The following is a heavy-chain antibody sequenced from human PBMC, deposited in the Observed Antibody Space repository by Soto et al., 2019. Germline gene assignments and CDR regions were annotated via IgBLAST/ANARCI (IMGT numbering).Heavy chain of an antibody. J-gene: IGHJ4*02. CDR2: LSGSGGTA. CDR3: AKGRGQSGNFDY. V-gene: IGHV3-23*01. Sequence: EVQLLESGGGSVQPGGSLSLACAASGFTFSSYALHWVRRPPGKGLEWVSSLSGSGGTAYYPDSVKGRFSISRDSLVNTLYLQMNSLRAEDTAVYYCAKGRGQSGNFDYWGQGNLVTVSP. CDR1: GFTFSSYA. D-gene: IGHD3-10*01.